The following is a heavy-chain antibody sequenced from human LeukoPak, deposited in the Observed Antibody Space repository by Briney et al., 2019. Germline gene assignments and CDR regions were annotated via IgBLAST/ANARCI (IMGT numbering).Heavy chain of an antibody. Sequence: SETPSLTCTISGGSISGGSISTYYWTWIRQPPGKGLEWIGYIYYSGSTNYNPSLKSRVTISLDTSKNQFSLKLSSVTAADTAVYYCARPTGDLRADEAFEIWGQGTMVTVSS. D-gene: IGHD7-27*01. CDR1: GGSISGGSISTYY. V-gene: IGHV4-59*08. J-gene: IGHJ3*02. CDR2: IYYSGST. CDR3: ARPTGDLRADEAFEI.